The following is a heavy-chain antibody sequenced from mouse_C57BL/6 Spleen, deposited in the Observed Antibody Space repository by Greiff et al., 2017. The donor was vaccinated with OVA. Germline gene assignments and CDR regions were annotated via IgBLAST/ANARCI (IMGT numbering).Heavy chain of an antibody. CDR2: IWSGGST. V-gene: IGHV2-2*01. CDR3: ARKGYGYDPLAMDY. J-gene: IGHJ4*01. D-gene: IGHD2-2*01. Sequence: VKLMESGPGLVQPSQSLSITCTVSGFSLTSYGVHWVRQSPGKGLEWLGVIWSGGSTDYNAAFISRLSISKDNSKSQVFFKMNSLQADDTAIYYCARKGYGYDPLAMDYWGQGTSVTVSS. CDR1: GFSLTSYG.